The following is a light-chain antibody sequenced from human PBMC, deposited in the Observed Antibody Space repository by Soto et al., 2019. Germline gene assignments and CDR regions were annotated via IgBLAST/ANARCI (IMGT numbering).Light chain of an antibody. V-gene: IGKV3-20*01. Sequence: ETGLTQSPGTLSLSPGERATLSCRASQSVSTSYLAWYQQKPGQAPGLLIYGTSYRATGIPDSFSGSGSGTDFTLTISRLEPEDFAVYYCQQYETSPLTFGGGTKVDIK. CDR1: QSVSTSY. CDR2: GTS. J-gene: IGKJ4*01. CDR3: QQYETSPLT.